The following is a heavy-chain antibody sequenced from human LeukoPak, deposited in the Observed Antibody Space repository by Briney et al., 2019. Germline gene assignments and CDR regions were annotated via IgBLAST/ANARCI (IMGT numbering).Heavy chain of an antibody. J-gene: IGHJ6*02. D-gene: IGHD3-10*01. CDR3: ATYYGSGTYYYSYGMDV. Sequence: AGVNVSYKASGYTFTISDIIWVRQATGQGLDGMGWMNPNRGNTGYAHKFQGRVTMTRNTYIRTAYMELSSLRSEDTAVYYSATYYGSGTYYYSYGMDVCGQGTTVTVSS. V-gene: IGHV1-8*01. CDR2: MNPNRGNT. CDR1: GYTFTISD.